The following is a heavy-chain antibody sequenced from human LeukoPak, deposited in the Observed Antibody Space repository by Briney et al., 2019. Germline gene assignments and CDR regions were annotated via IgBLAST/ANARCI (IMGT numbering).Heavy chain of an antibody. CDR3: ARSRLGGGLDY. CDR1: GGSISSTTYY. V-gene: IGHV4-39*07. CDR2: INHSGST. J-gene: IGHJ4*02. Sequence: SETLSLTCTVSGGSISSTTYYWDWIRQPPGKGLEWIGEINHSGSTNYNPSLKSRVTISVDTSKNQFSLKLSSVTAADTAVYYCARSRLGGGLDYWGQGTLVTVSP. D-gene: IGHD2-15*01.